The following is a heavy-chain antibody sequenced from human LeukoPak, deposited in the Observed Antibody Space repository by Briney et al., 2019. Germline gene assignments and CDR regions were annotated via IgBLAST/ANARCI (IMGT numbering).Heavy chain of an antibody. J-gene: IGHJ4*02. CDR1: GFTFDDYA. Sequence: SLRLSCAASGFTFDDYAMHWVRQAPGKGLEWVSGISWNSGSIGYADSVKGRFTISRDNSKNTLYLQMNSLRAEDTAVYYCAKGESYYANWGQGTLVTVSS. CDR3: AKGESYYAN. V-gene: IGHV3-9*01. D-gene: IGHD1-26*01. CDR2: ISWNSGSI.